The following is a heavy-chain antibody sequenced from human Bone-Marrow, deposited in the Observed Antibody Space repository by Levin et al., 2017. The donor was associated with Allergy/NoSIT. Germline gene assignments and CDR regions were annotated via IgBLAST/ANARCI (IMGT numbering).Heavy chain of an antibody. CDR3: ARIGPCVYKNCRHYHFGMDV. Sequence: KIGESLKISCKSSGYTVTNHWIAWVRQMPGQGLELMAIIYPGDSETRYSPSFEGHVTISADKSINTTYLKWNTLRASDTGLYFCARIGPCVYKNCRHYHFGMDVWGQGTTVTVSS. J-gene: IGHJ6*02. D-gene: IGHD3-10*01. V-gene: IGHV5-51*01. CDR1: GYTVTNHW. CDR2: IYPGDSET.